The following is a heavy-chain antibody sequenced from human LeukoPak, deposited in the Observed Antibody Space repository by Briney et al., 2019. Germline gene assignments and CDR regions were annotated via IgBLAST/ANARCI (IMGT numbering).Heavy chain of an antibody. CDR3: ARLSSDFWSGYHYMDV. CDR2: IYTSGST. V-gene: IGHV4-4*09. D-gene: IGHD3-3*01. J-gene: IGHJ6*03. Sequence: SETLSLTCTVSGGSISSYYWSWIRQPPGKGLELIGYIYTSGSTNYNPSLKSRVTISVDTSKNQFSLKLSSVTAADTAVYYCARLSSDFWSGYHYMDVWGKGTTVTVSS. CDR1: GGSISSYY.